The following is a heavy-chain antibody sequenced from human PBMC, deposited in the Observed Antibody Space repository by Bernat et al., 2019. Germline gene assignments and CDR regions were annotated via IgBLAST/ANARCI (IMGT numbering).Heavy chain of an antibody. V-gene: IGHV1-18*01. CDR1: GYTFTSYG. J-gene: IGHJ6*02. CDR2: ISAYNGNT. Sequence: QVQLVQSGAEVKKPGASVKVSCKASGYTFTSYGISWVRQAPGQGFEWMGWISAYNGNTNYAQKLQGRVTMTTDTSTSTAYMELRSLRSDDTAVYYCARDILTGYYYSYYYYGMDVWGQGTTVTVSS. CDR3: ARDILTGYYYSYYYYGMDV. D-gene: IGHD3-9*01.